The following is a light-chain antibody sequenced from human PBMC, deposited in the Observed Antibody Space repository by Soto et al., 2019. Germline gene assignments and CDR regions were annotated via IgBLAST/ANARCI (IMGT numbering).Light chain of an antibody. CDR1: SSDVRGYNY. V-gene: IGLV2-14*03. CDR2: DVS. J-gene: IGLJ1*01. Sequence: QSALTQPASVSGSPGQSITISCTGTSSDVRGYNYVSWYQQHPGKAPKLMIYDVSNRPSGVSNRFSGSKSGNTASLTISELQAEDEADYYCSSYTSSSLHVFGTGTKVTVL. CDR3: SSYTSSSLHV.